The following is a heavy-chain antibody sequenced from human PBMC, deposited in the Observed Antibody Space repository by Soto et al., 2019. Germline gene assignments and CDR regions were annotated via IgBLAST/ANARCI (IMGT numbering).Heavy chain of an antibody. CDR1: GGSISYYY. CDR3: ARGNTIFGVVIIPGYFDY. V-gene: IGHV4-59*08. D-gene: IGHD3-3*01. J-gene: IGHJ4*02. CDR2: IYYSGNT. Sequence: SETLSLTCTVSGGSISYYYWGWIRQPPGKGLEWIGSIYYSGNTHYNPSLKSRVTISVDTSKNQFSLKLSSVTAADTAVYYCARGNTIFGVVIIPGYFDYWGQGTLVTVSS.